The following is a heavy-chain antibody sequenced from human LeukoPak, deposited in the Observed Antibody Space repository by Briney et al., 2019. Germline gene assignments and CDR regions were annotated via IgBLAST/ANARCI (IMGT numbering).Heavy chain of an antibody. D-gene: IGHD3-10*01. J-gene: IGHJ5*02. CDR1: GGTFSSYA. CDR2: IIPIFGTA. CDR3: ARDGVLLWFGELSQPWFDP. V-gene: IGHV1-69*13. Sequence: SVKVSCKASGGTFSSYAISWVRQAPGQGLEWMGGIIPIFGTANYAQTFQGRVTITADESTSTAYMELSSLRSEDTAVYYCARDGVLLWFGELSQPWFDPWGQGTLVTVSS.